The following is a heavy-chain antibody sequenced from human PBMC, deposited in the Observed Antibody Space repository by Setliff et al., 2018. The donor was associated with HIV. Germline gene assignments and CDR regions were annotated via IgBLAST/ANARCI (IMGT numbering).Heavy chain of an antibody. D-gene: IGHD1-26*01. CDR2: LNPKTGVA. CDR3: ARGTVVGATIYYFDY. Sequence: ASVKVSCKASGYTFTGYYLHWVRQAPGQGLQWMGRLNPKTGVAHFAQTFQGRVTMTRDTSIGVAFMELSRVKSADTAVYFCARGTVVGATIYYFDYWGQGTLVTVSS. V-gene: IGHV1-2*06. CDR1: GYTFTGYY. J-gene: IGHJ4*02.